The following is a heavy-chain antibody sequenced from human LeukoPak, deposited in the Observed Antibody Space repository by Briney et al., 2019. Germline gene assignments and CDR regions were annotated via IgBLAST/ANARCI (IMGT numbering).Heavy chain of an antibody. CDR1: GGSFSGYY. CDR2: INHSGST. V-gene: IGHV4-34*01. Sequence: SETLSLTCAVYGGSFSGYYWSWIRQPPGKGLEWIGEINHSGSTNYNPSLKSRVTISVDTSKNQFSLKLSSVTAADTAVYYCARGRFSGYSSSWYVAWGQETLVTVSS. D-gene: IGHD6-13*01. J-gene: IGHJ5*02. CDR3: ARGRFSGYSSSWYVA.